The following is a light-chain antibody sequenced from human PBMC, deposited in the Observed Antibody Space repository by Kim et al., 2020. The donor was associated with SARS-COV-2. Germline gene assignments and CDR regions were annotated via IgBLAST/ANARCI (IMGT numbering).Light chain of an antibody. CDR1: QSVSSNY. Sequence: SPGERATLSCKASQSVSSNYLAWYQQKPGQAPRLLIYGASSRATGIPDGFSGSGSGTDFTLTITRLEPEDFAVYYCQQYSISPATFGQGTKVDIK. CDR2: GAS. J-gene: IGKJ1*01. CDR3: QQYSISPAT. V-gene: IGKV3-20*01.